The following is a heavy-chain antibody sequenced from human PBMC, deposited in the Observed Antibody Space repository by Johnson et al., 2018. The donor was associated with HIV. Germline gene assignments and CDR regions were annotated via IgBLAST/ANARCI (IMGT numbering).Heavy chain of an antibody. CDR1: GFTFSDHW. CDR2: INSDGSST. V-gene: IGHV3-74*02. Sequence: VQLVESGGGLVQPGGSLRLSCAASGFTFSDHWMQWVRQVPGKGLVWVSRINSDGSSTSYADSVKGRFTISRDNSKNKLYLQMNSLRAEDTAVYYCAREGGYSGYEGVGHTNDAFDIWGQGTMVTVSS. J-gene: IGHJ3*02. CDR3: AREGGYSGYEGVGHTNDAFDI. D-gene: IGHD5-12*01.